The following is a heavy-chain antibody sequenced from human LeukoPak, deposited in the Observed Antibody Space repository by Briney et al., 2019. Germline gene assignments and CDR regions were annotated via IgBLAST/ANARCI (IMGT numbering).Heavy chain of an antibody. V-gene: IGHV1-69*02. Sequence: SVKVSCKASGGTFSSYTISWVRQAPGQGLEWMGRIIPILGIANYAQKFQGRATITADKSTSTAYMELSSLRSEDTAVYYCASSPYCGGDCYSYWGQGTLVTVSS. D-gene: IGHD2-21*01. J-gene: IGHJ4*02. CDR3: ASSPYCGGDCYSY. CDR2: IIPILGIA. CDR1: GGTFSSYT.